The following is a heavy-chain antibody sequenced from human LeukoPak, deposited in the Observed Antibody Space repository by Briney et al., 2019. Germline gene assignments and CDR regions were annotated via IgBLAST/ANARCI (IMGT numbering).Heavy chain of an antibody. CDR1: GFTFSSYW. CDR2: IKQDGSEK. J-gene: IGHJ5*02. Sequence: GGSLRLSCSASGFTFSSYWMSWVRQAPGKGLEWVANIKQDGSEKYYVDSVKGRFTISRDNAKNSLYLQMNSLRAGDTAVYYCAGGYSSSWYGFDPWGQGTLVTVSS. D-gene: IGHD6-13*01. CDR3: AGGYSSSWYGFDP. V-gene: IGHV3-7*01.